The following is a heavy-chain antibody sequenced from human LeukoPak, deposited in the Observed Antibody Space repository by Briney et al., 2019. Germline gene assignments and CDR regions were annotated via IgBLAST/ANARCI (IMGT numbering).Heavy chain of an antibody. D-gene: IGHD6-19*01. Sequence: GRSLRLSCAASGFTFSSYGMHWVRQAPGKGLEWVAVISYDGSNKYYADSVKGRVTISRDNSKNTLYLQMNSLRAEDTAVYYCAKGRVGSGWYRFDYWGQGTLVTVSS. CDR1: GFTFSSYG. J-gene: IGHJ4*02. CDR2: ISYDGSNK. V-gene: IGHV3-30*18. CDR3: AKGRVGSGWYRFDY.